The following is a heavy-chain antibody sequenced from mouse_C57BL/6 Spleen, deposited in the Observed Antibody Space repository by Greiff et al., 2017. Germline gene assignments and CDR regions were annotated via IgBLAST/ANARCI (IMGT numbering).Heavy chain of an antibody. CDR2: ISSGGSYT. V-gene: IGHV5-6*01. Sequence: EVKVVESGGDLVKPGGSLKLSCAASGFTFSSYGMSWVRQTPDKRLEWVATISSGGSYTYYPDSVKGRFTISRDNAKDTLYLQMSSLKSEETAMYYCARQGYEYDRDAMDYWGQGTSVTVSS. CDR1: GFTFSSYG. CDR3: ARQGYEYDRDAMDY. D-gene: IGHD2-4*01. J-gene: IGHJ4*01.